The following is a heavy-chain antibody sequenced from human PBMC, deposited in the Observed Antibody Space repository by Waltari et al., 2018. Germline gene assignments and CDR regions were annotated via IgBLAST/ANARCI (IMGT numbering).Heavy chain of an antibody. V-gene: IGHV3-74*01. CDR2: ISSDTSKI. Sequence: FTFSNSWMDWVRHAPGKGLVWVSLISSDTSKIAYADSVKGRFTISRDNAMNTLYLQMSSLRVEDTAVYYCARDAGWGRMDVWGQGTTVTVSS. CDR3: ARDAGWGRMDV. D-gene: IGHD3-10*01. CDR1: FTFSNSW. J-gene: IGHJ6*02.